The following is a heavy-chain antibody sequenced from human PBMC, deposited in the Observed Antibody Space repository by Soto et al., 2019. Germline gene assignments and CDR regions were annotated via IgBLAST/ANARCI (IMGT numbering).Heavy chain of an antibody. Sequence: QVQLVQSGAEVKKPGASVKVSCKASGYTFTSYDINWVRQATGQGLEWMGWMNPNSGNTGYAQKFQGRVTMTRNTSISTAYMELGSLRSEDTAVYYCARGVVTDDFWSGYWFDPWGQGTLVTVSS. CDR3: ARGVVTDDFWSGYWFDP. CDR2: MNPNSGNT. CDR1: GYTFTSYD. V-gene: IGHV1-8*01. J-gene: IGHJ5*02. D-gene: IGHD3-3*01.